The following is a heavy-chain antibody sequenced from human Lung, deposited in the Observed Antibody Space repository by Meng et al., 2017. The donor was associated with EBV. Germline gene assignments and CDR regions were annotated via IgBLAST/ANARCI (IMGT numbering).Heavy chain of an antibody. Sequence: QVQLLESCRGLVKPSQTLSLTCTVSGGSISSGGYYWSWIRQHPGKGLEWIGNIYYSGSAYYNPSLKSRVTISVDTSKNHFSLKLSSVTAADTAVYYCARGPSGSYYPSFDYWGQGTLVTVSS. CDR2: IYYSGSA. CDR3: ARGPSGSYYPSFDY. V-gene: IGHV4-31*03. CDR1: GGSISSGGYY. J-gene: IGHJ4*02. D-gene: IGHD1-26*01.